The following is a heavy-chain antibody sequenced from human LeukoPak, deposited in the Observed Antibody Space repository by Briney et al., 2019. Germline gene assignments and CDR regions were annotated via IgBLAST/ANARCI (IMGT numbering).Heavy chain of an antibody. V-gene: IGHV3-21*01. CDR2: ISSSSSYI. CDR1: GFTFSTYS. D-gene: IGHD2-2*01. CDR3: ARDPKFTNYFDY. J-gene: IGHJ4*02. Sequence: PGGSLRLSCAASGFTFSTYSMNWVRQAPGKGLEWVSSISSSSSYIYYTDSVKGRFTISRDNAKKSLYLQMNSLRAEDTAVYYCARDPKFTNYFDYWGQGTLVTVSS.